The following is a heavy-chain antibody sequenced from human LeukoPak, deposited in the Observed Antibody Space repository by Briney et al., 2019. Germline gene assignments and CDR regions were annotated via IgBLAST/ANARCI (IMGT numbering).Heavy chain of an antibody. D-gene: IGHD3-22*01. CDR2: ITPYNGNT. J-gene: IGHJ5*02. Sequence: GASVKVPCKISGYKFTTFGISWVRQAPGQGLEYMGWITPYNGNTHYAQSLQDRVTMTTDTSTSTAYMELRSLRSDDTAVYYCARSGRVGIDYYDSSGYGSNWFDPWGQGTLVTVSS. CDR3: ARSGRVGIDYYDSSGYGSNWFDP. V-gene: IGHV1-18*01. CDR1: GYKFTTFG.